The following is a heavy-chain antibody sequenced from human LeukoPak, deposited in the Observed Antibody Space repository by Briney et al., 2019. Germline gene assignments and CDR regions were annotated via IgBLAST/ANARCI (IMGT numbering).Heavy chain of an antibody. D-gene: IGHD2-2*01. Sequence: GGSLRLSCAASGFTFSSYGMHWVRQAPGKGLEWVAFIRYDGSNKYYADSVNGRFTISRDNSKNTLYLQMNSLRAEDTAVYYCAKDHCSTSCGPAWGFWGQGTLVTVSS. J-gene: IGHJ4*02. V-gene: IGHV3-30*02. CDR2: IRYDGSNK. CDR1: GFTFSSYG. CDR3: AKDHCSTSCGPAWGF.